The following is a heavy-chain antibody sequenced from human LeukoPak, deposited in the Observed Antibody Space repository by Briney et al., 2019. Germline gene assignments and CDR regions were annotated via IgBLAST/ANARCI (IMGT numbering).Heavy chain of an antibody. V-gene: IGHV3-30*18. CDR2: ISYDGGNQ. CDR3: AKDRRMMSAYYGMDV. Sequence: AGGSLRLSCEASGFTFISYGVHWVRQAPGKGLEWVSVISYDGGNQKYADSVKGRFTISRDNSKNTVYLQLNSLRAEDTAVYYCAKDRRMMSAYYGMDVWGQGTTVIVSS. CDR1: GFTFISYG. D-gene: IGHD3-16*01. J-gene: IGHJ6*02.